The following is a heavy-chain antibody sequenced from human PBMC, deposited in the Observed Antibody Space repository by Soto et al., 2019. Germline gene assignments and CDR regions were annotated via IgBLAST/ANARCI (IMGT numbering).Heavy chain of an antibody. J-gene: IGHJ3*02. Sequence: GGSLRLSCAASGFTVSSNYMRWVRQAPGKGLEWVSVIYSGGSTYYADSVKGRFTISRHNSKNTLYLQMNSLRAEDTAVYYCARGYDSSGYYYAFDIWGQGTMVTVSS. V-gene: IGHV3-53*04. D-gene: IGHD3-22*01. CDR3: ARGYDSSGYYYAFDI. CDR1: GFTVSSNY. CDR2: IYSGGST.